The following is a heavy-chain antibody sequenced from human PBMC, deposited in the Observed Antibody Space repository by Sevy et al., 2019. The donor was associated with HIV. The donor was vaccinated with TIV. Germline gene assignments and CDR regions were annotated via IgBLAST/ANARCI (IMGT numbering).Heavy chain of an antibody. CDR1: GFTFSSFS. J-gene: IGHJ3*02. CDR2: ISSSGSSI. CDR3: ARASSPYCGGDCLYAFNI. Sequence: GGSLRLSCAASGFTFSSFSMNWVRQAPGKTLEWISYISSSGSSIYYADSVKGGFSISGDNAKRSLYLQMNSLRDEDTAVYYCARASSPYCGGDCLYAFNIWGQGTMVTVSS. D-gene: IGHD2-21*02. V-gene: IGHV3-48*02.